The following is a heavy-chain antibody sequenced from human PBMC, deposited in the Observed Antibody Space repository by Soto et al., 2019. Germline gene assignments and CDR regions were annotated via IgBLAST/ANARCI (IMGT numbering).Heavy chain of an antibody. CDR2: TRNKANSYTT. CDR3: ARGRNSFDY. Sequence: EVQLVESGGGLVQPGGSLRLSCAASGFTFSDYYMDWVRQAPGKGLEWVGRTRNKANSYTTEYAASVKGRFTISRDDSRNSVYLQMNSLKTEDTAVYFCARGRNSFDYWGQGPLVTVSS. J-gene: IGHJ4*02. D-gene: IGHD2-15*01. CDR1: GFTFSDYY. V-gene: IGHV3-72*01.